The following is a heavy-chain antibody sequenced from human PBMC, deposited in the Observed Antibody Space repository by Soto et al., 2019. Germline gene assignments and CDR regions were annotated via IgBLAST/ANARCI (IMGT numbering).Heavy chain of an antibody. V-gene: IGHV3-23*01. Sequence: GTLRLSCAASAFTFSSYAMHWVRQAPGKGLEWVSFIDSGGSTYYADSVKGRFTISRDNSKSTLYLQMNSLRAEDTALYYCAKGRSYYYYSGVDVWGQGTTVTVSS. CDR2: FIDSGGST. J-gene: IGHJ6*02. CDR1: AFTFSSYA. CDR3: AKGRSYYYYSGVDV.